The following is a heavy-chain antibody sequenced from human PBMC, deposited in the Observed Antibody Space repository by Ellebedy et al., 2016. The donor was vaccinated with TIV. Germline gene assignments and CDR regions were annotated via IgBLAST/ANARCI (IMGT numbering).Heavy chain of an antibody. V-gene: IGHV4-59*01. Sequence: MPSETLSLTCTVSSGSISNYYWSWVRQSPGKGLEWLGYSHVSGTSKHNASLESRLSISLDRARNQVSLVLSSVTAADTAVYYCARSLYSYGYGVLDVWGQGTRVTVSS. J-gene: IGHJ4*02. CDR2: SHVSGTS. CDR3: ARSLYSYGYGVLDV. CDR1: SGSISNYY. D-gene: IGHD5-18*01.